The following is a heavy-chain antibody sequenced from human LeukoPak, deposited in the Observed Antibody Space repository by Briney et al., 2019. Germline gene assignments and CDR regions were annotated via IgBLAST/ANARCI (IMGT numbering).Heavy chain of an antibody. J-gene: IGHJ3*02. CDR1: GGSISSYY. CDR3: ARDCSGGSCYGAFDI. V-gene: IGHV4-59*12. D-gene: IGHD2-15*01. Sequence: SETLSLTCSVSGGSISSYYWSWIRQPPGKGLEWIGYIYDSGSTYYNPSLKSRITISVDTSENRFSLKLSSVTATDTAVYYCARDCSGGSCYGAFDIWGQGTMVTVSS. CDR2: IYDSGST.